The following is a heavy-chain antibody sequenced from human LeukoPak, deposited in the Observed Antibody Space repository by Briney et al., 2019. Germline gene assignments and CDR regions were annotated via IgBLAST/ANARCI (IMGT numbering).Heavy chain of an antibody. CDR2: IIPIFGTA. Sequence: ASVKVSCKASGGTFSSYAISWVRQAPGQGLEWMGGIIPIFGTANYAQKFQGRVTITTDESTSTAYMELSSLRSEDTAVYYCARERSYDFWSGYPPGYYYYMDVWGKGTTVTVSS. V-gene: IGHV1-69*05. CDR1: GGTFSSYA. D-gene: IGHD3-3*01. J-gene: IGHJ6*03. CDR3: ARERSYDFWSGYPPGYYYYMDV.